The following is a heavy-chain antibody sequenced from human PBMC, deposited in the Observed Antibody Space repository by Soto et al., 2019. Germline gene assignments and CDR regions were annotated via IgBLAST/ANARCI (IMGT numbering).Heavy chain of an antibody. V-gene: IGHV3-23*01. CDR1: GFTFSSYA. D-gene: IGHD6-19*01. CDR2: ISGSGGST. J-gene: IGHJ5*02. CDR3: AKDRAVAGRGNWFDP. Sequence: GSLRLSCAASGFTFSSYAMSWVRQAPGKGLEWVSAISGSGGSTYYADSVKGRFTISRDNSKNTLYLQMNSLRAEDTAVYYCAKDRAVAGRGNWFDPWGQGTLVTVSS.